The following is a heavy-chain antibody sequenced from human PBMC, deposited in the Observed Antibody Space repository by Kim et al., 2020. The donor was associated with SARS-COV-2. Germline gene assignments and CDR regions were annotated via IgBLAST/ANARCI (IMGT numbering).Heavy chain of an antibody. V-gene: IGHV3-30*04. CDR2: ISYDGSKK. Sequence: GGSLRLSSAASGFTFSSYAMHWVRQAPGKGLEWVADISYDGSKKYYVDSVKGRFTISRDNSKNTLYLQMNSLRAEDTAVYYCARDSGGGYCSGGRCDLLDYWGQGTLVTVSS. CDR1: GFTFSSYA. D-gene: IGHD2-15*01. J-gene: IGHJ4*02. CDR3: ARDSGGGYCSGGRCDLLDY.